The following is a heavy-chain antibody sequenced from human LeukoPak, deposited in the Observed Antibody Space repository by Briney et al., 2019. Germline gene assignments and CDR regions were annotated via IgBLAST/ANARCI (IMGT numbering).Heavy chain of an antibody. J-gene: IGHJ3*02. Sequence: PSGTLSLTCAVSGGSISSGGYSWSWIRQPPGKGLEWIGYIYHSGSTYYNPSLKSRVTISVDRSKNQFSLKLSSVTAADTAVYYCASVPLDYYDSSGFYYPMGAFDIWGQGTMVTVSS. V-gene: IGHV4-30-2*01. CDR2: IYHSGST. CDR1: GGSISSGGYS. CDR3: ASVPLDYYDSSGFYYPMGAFDI. D-gene: IGHD3-22*01.